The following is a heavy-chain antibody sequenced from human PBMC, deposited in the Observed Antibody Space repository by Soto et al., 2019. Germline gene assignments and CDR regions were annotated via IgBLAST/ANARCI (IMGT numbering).Heavy chain of an antibody. CDR2: ISSSGGTT. CDR3: AREVVTGQWFFDN. D-gene: IGHD2-8*01. Sequence: GGSLRLSCATSGFNFNNYAMSWVRQAPGERLEWVSFISSSGGTTFYADSVKGRFTISRDNSKNTLYLQMNSLRIDDTAVYYCAREVVTGQWFFDNWGQGIPVTVSS. V-gene: IGHV3-23*01. CDR1: GFNFNNYA. J-gene: IGHJ4*02.